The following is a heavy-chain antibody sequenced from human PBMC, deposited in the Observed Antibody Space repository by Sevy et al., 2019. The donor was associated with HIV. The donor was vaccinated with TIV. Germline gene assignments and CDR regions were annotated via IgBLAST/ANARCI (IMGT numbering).Heavy chain of an antibody. Sequence: GGSLRLSCTASGFTFGDYAMNWVRQAPGKGLEWVAFLKGKAYSGTLDNAASVKDRFTISRDHSKNIANLQMNDLKTEDTAIYYCTRWKEAQSIFDYWGQGALVTVSS. CDR3: TRWKEAQSIFDY. CDR1: GFTFGDYA. D-gene: IGHD1-1*01. CDR2: LKGKAYSGTL. V-gene: IGHV3-49*04. J-gene: IGHJ4*02.